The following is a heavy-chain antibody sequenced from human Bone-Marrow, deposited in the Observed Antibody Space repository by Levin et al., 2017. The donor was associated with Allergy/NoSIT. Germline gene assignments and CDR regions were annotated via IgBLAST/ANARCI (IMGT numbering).Heavy chain of an antibody. D-gene: IGHD2-2*01. Sequence: LAGGSLRLSCAASGFTFSRYSMNWVRQAPGRGLEWVSYISRSSSTISYADSVKGRFTISRDNAKNSLYLQMNSLRDEDTAVYYCARPDCSGTSCYYFFDSWGQGTLVTVSS. CDR3: ARPDCSGTSCYYFFDS. CDR2: ISRSSSTI. V-gene: IGHV3-48*02. CDR1: GFTFSRYS. J-gene: IGHJ4*02.